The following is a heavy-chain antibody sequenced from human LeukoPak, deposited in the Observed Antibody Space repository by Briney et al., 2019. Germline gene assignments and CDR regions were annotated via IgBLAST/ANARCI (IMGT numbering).Heavy chain of an antibody. J-gene: IGHJ4*02. V-gene: IGHV3-30-3*02. CDR3: AKYLLEQLVLSHYFDY. CDR1: GFTFSSYA. D-gene: IGHD6-13*01. CDR2: ISYDGSNK. Sequence: GSLRLSCAASGFTFSSYAMHWVRQAPGKGLEWVAVISYDGSNKYYADSVEGRFTISRDNSKNTLYLQMNSLRAEDTAVYYCAKYLLEQLVLSHYFDYWGQGALVTVSS.